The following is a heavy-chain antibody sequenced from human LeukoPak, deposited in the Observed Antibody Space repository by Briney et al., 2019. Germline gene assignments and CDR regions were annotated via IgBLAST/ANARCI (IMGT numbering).Heavy chain of an antibody. CDR2: IYYSGST. CDR3: ASLGIAAAGSYYYGMDV. Sequence: PSETLSLTCTVSGGSISSYYWSWIRQPPGKGLEWIGYIYYSGSTNYNPSLKSRVTISVDTSKNQFSLKLSSVTAADTVVYYCASLGIAAAGSYYYGMDVWGQGTTVTVSS. CDR1: GGSISSYY. D-gene: IGHD6-13*01. J-gene: IGHJ6*02. V-gene: IGHV4-59*08.